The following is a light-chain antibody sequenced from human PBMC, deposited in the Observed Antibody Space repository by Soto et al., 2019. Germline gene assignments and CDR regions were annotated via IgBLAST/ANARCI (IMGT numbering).Light chain of an antibody. J-gene: IGKJ5*01. CDR3: QLRSNSIT. CDR2: DAS. CDR1: QSVSSY. V-gene: IGKV3-11*01. Sequence: EIVLTQSPATLSLAPGERATLSCRASQSVSSYLAWCQQKPGQAPRLHIYDASNRATRIPHRCSGSGSGTVFTLTIVGLGPEGFAVYYCQLRSNSITFGQGTRLQIK.